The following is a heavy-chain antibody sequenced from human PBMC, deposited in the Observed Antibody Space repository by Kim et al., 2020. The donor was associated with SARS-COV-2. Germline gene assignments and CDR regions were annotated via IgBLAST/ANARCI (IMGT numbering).Heavy chain of an antibody. Sequence: SETLSLTCTVSGGSISSSSYYWGWIRQPPGKGLEWIGSIYYSGSTYYNPSLKSRVTISVDTSKNQFSLNLSSVTAADTAVYYCARYEEAITMVRGVIIRGWFDPWGQGTLVTVSS. CDR2: IYYSGST. V-gene: IGHV4-39*07. D-gene: IGHD3-10*01. CDR3: ARYEEAITMVRGVIIRGWFDP. J-gene: IGHJ5*02. CDR1: GGSISSSSYY.